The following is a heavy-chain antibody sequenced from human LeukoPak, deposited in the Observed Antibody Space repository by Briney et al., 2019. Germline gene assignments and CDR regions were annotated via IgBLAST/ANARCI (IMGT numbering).Heavy chain of an antibody. V-gene: IGHV3-74*01. CDR3: ALITRGIQGGDY. Sequence: GGSLRLSCAASGFTFSANWMHWVRQAPGKGLVWVSRINSDGSSTSYAEPVKGRFTISRDNARNPLYLQMNSLRAEDTAVYFCALITRGIQGGDYWGQGTLVTVSS. D-gene: IGHD1-14*01. J-gene: IGHJ4*02. CDR1: GFTFSANW. CDR2: INSDGSST.